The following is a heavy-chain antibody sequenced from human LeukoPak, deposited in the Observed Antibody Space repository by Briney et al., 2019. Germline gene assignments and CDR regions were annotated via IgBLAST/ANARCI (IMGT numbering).Heavy chain of an antibody. CDR2: INPNSGGT. Sequence: ASVKVSCKASGGTFSSYAISWVRQAPGQGLEWMGGINPNSGGTNYAQKFQGWVTMTRDTSISTAYMELSRLRSDDTAVYYCARGYYDSSGYYYWGQGTLVTVSS. CDR1: GGTFSSYA. CDR3: ARGYYDSSGYYY. D-gene: IGHD3-22*01. V-gene: IGHV1-2*04. J-gene: IGHJ4*02.